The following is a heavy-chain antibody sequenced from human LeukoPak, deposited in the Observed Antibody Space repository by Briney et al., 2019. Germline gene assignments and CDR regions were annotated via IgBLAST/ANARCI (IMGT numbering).Heavy chain of an antibody. CDR2: ISSSGNTI. Sequence: GGSLRLSCAASEFTFTSYELNWVRQAPGKGLEWVSYISSSGNTISYADSVKGRFTISRDNAKNSLYLQMNSLRADDTALYYCARDIAAAGNHRWFDPWGQGTPVTVSS. J-gene: IGHJ5*02. CDR3: ARDIAAAGNHRWFDP. CDR1: EFTFTSYE. D-gene: IGHD6-13*01. V-gene: IGHV3-48*03.